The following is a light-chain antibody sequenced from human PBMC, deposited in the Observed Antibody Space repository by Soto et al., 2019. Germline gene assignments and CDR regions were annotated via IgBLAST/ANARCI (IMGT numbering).Light chain of an antibody. CDR1: QSITTY. V-gene: IGKV1-39*01. CDR2: AAS. CDR3: QQSYSTPNT. Sequence: DIQITQSPSSLSSYLLDIVTITCRASQSITTYLNWYQHKPGKAPKLLIYAASSLQGGVPSRFSGSGSGTDFTLTISSLQPEDFATYYCQQSYSTPNTFGQGTRLEIK. J-gene: IGKJ5*01.